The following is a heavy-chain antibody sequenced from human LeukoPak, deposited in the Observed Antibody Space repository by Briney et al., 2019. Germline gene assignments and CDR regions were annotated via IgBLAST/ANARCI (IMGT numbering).Heavy chain of an antibody. Sequence: SETLSLTCTVSGASIGNIEFYWGWIRQPPGKGREGIGTLYFGGSPLYNASLTSRVSMSVEPSKNQFSLRLSSVTAADSAVYYCARVNGCSGSRCFSRWFDPWGQGTLITVSP. CDR1: GASIGNIEFY. D-gene: IGHD2-15*01. CDR2: LYFGGSP. J-gene: IGHJ5*02. CDR3: ARVNGCSGSRCFSRWFDP. V-gene: IGHV4-39*07.